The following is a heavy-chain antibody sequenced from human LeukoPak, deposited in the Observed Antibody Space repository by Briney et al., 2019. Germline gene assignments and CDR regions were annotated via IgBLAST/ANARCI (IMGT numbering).Heavy chain of an antibody. CDR1: GFTFSKYW. V-gene: IGHV3-74*01. CDR2: VKSDGTYT. D-gene: IGHD4-17*01. CDR3: VKDDDQYGVDY. J-gene: IGHJ4*02. Sequence: PGGSLRLSCAASGFTFSKYWMHWVRQAPGKGLACVSRVKSDGTYTSYADSVKGRFTTSRDNAKNTLYLQMSSLRAEDTAVYYCVKDDDQYGVDYWGQGTLVTVSS.